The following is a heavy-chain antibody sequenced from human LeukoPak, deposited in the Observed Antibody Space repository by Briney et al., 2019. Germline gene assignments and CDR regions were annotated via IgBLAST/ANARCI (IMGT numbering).Heavy chain of an antibody. CDR2: IYSGGST. CDR3: ARTGNGQWLPFDY. V-gene: IGHV3-66*01. D-gene: IGHD5-12*01. CDR1: GFTVSSNY. J-gene: IGHJ4*02. Sequence: GGSLTLSCAASGFTVSSNYMSWVRQAPGKGLEWVSVIYSGGSTYYADSVKGRFTISRDNSKNTLYLQMNSLRAEDTAVYYCARTGNGQWLPFDYWGQGTLVTVSS.